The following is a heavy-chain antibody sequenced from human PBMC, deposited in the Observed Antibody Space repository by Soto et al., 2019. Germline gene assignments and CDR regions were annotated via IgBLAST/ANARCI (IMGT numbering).Heavy chain of an antibody. Sequence: QVQLVQSGAEVKKPGASVKVSCKASGYTFTSLHMNWVRQATGQGLEWMGWVNPSNGDTGYAQKFQGRVTMTRNTSISTFYMELSRLTSADTAVYFCARGVGDLGDYWGQGTLLTVSA. V-gene: IGHV1-8*01. D-gene: IGHD3-10*01. CDR3: ARGVGDLGDY. CDR2: VNPSNGDT. CDR1: GYTFTSLH. J-gene: IGHJ4*02.